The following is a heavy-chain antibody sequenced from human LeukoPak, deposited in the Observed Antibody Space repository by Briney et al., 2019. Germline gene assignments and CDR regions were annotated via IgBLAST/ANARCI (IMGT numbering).Heavy chain of an antibody. D-gene: IGHD3-10*01. CDR1: GGTFSSYA. CDR2: IIPIFGTA. V-gene: IGHV1-69*13. J-gene: IGHJ6*04. CDR3: ARTLWFGRAYYGMDV. Sequence: SVKVSCKASGGTFSSYAISWVRQAPGQELEWMGGIIPIFGTANYAQKFQGRVTITADESTSTAYMELSSLRSEDTAVYYCARTLWFGRAYYGMDVWGKGTTVTVSS.